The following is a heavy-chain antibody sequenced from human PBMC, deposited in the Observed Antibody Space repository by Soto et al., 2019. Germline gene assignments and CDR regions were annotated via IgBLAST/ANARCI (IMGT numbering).Heavy chain of an antibody. D-gene: IGHD5-18*01. J-gene: IGHJ4*02. CDR1: GFTFSSYE. Sequence: PGGSLRLSCAASGFTFSSYEMNWVRQAPGKGLEWVSYISSSGSTIYYADSVKGRFTISRDNAKNSLYLQMNSLRAEDTAVYYCARDSGGYSYGPIDYWGQGTLVTVSS. CDR2: ISSSGSTI. V-gene: IGHV3-48*03. CDR3: ARDSGGYSYGPIDY.